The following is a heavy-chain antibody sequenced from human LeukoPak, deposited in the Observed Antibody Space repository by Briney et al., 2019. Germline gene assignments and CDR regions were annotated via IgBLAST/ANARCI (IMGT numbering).Heavy chain of an antibody. D-gene: IGHD6-19*01. J-gene: IGHJ4*02. Sequence: GGSLRLSCAASGFTFSSYGMHWVRQAPGKGLEWVAFIRYDGSNKYHADSVKGRFTISRDNSKNTLYLQMNSLRAEDTAVYYCAKDKAVAGVDLDYWGQGTLVTVSS. CDR1: GFTFSSYG. V-gene: IGHV3-30*02. CDR3: AKDKAVAGVDLDY. CDR2: IRYDGSNK.